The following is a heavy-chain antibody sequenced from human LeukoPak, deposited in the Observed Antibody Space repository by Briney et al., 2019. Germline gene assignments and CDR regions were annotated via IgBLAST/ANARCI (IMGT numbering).Heavy chain of an antibody. J-gene: IGHJ4*01. CDR2: INPNGGGR. D-gene: IGHD2-15*01. CDR3: ARDFPAYCSGGSCHLPFDY. CDR1: GYTFTDYY. V-gene: IGHV1-2*02. Sequence: GASVKVSCKASGYTFTDYYIHWVRQAPGPGREWMGWINPNGGGRSYAQRFQGRVTMTRDTSISTAYMELSRLRSDDAAVYYSARDFPAYCSGGSCHLPFDYWGHGTLVTVSS.